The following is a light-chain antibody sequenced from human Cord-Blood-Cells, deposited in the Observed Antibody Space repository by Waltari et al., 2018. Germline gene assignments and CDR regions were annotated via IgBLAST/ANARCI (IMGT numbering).Light chain of an antibody. J-gene: IGLJ3*02. Sequence: SSELTQDPAVSVALGQPVRTTCQGYSLRSYYASWYPQKPGQAPVLVIYGKNNRPSGIPDRFSGSSSGNTASLTITGAQAEDEADYYCNSRDSSGNHWVFGGGTKLTVL. CDR1: SLRSYY. CDR2: GKN. CDR3: NSRDSSGNHWV. V-gene: IGLV3-19*01.